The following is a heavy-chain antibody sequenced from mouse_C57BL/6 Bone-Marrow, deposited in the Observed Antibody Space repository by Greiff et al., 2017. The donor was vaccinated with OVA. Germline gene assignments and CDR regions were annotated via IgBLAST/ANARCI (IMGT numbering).Heavy chain of an antibody. CDR1: GYTFTSYW. J-gene: IGHJ1*03. CDR2: IDPSDSYT. CDR3: ARGYGYDGDWYFDV. Sequence: QVQLQQPGAELVMPGASVKLSCKASGYTFTSYWMHWVKQRPGQGLEWIGEIDPSDSYTNYNQKFKGKSTLTVDKSSSTAYMQLSSLTSEDSAVDYCARGYGYDGDWYFDVWGTGTTVTVSS. D-gene: IGHD2-2*01. V-gene: IGHV1-69*01.